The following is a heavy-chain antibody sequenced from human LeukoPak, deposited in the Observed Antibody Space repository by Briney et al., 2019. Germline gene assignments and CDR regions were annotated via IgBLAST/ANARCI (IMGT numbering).Heavy chain of an antibody. CDR2: INPNSGGT. V-gene: IGHV1-2*02. Sequence: ASVKVSCTASGYTFTGYDMHWGRQAPGQGREWRGWINPNSGGTNYAQKFQRRVTMTRATSISTAYMELSRLRSDDTAVYYCARLSLMGIYGDYPIDYWGQGTLVTVYS. CDR3: ARLSLMGIYGDYPIDY. CDR1: GYTFTGYD. J-gene: IGHJ4*02. D-gene: IGHD4-17*01.